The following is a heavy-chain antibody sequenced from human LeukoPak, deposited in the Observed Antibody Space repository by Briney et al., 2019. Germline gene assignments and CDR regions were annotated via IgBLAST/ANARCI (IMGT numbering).Heavy chain of an antibody. CDR2: ISYDGSNK. D-gene: IGHD2-15*01. J-gene: IGHJ4*02. CDR1: GFTFSSYG. V-gene: IGHV3-30*18. Sequence: GGSLRLSCAASGFTFSSYGMHWVRQAPGKGLEWVAVISYDGSNKYYADSVKGRFTISRDNSKNTLYLQMNSLRAEDTAVYYCGKDLEGSADYWGQGTLVTVSS. CDR3: GKDLEGSADY.